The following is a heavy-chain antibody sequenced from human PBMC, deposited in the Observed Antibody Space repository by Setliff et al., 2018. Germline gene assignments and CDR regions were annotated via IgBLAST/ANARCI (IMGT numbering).Heavy chain of an antibody. Sequence: GGSLRLSCAASGFTFSRFGMYWVRQAPGKGLEWVGRIKRESDGGTTDYAAPVKGRFTISRDDSKNTLYLQMNSLKTEDTAVYYCISLWLGYYGLDVWGQGTTVTVSS. CDR3: ISLWLGYYGLDV. CDR2: IKRESDGGTT. V-gene: IGHV3-15*01. CDR1: GFTFSRFG. D-gene: IGHD5-18*01. J-gene: IGHJ6*02.